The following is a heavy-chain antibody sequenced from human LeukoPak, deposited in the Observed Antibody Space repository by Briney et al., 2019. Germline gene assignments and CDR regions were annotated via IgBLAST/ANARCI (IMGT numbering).Heavy chain of an antibody. CDR3: VKNDGWFHLAQ. Sequence: PGGSLRLSCAVTGFNFRDHWMDWVRRAPGKGLQWVGHIKNDGSETYYLDSLKGRFSISRDNTNNALYLQMNSLRVEDTAVYYCVKNDGWFHLAQWGQGTLVTVSS. J-gene: IGHJ4*02. CDR2: IKNDGSET. D-gene: IGHD6-19*01. V-gene: IGHV3-7*03. CDR1: GFNFRDHW.